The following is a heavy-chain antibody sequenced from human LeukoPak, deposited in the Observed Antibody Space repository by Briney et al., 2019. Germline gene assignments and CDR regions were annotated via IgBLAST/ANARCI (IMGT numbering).Heavy chain of an antibody. D-gene: IGHD6-6*01. CDR2: IYSGGST. J-gene: IGHJ3*02. CDR3: ARDVFRVRKGDAFYI. Sequence: GGSLRLSCAASGFTVSSNYMSWVRQAPGKGLEWVSVIYSGGSTYYADSVKGRFTISRDNSKNALYLQMNSLRAEDTAVYYCARDVFRVRKGDAFYIWGQGTMVTVSS. CDR1: GFTVSSNY. V-gene: IGHV3-53*01.